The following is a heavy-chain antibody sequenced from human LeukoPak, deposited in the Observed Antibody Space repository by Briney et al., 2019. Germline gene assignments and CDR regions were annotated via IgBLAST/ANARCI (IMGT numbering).Heavy chain of an antibody. V-gene: IGHV3-7*03. CDR3: ARSKSEGYYYDSSGFDAFDI. J-gene: IGHJ3*02. CDR2: MTHDGSGK. D-gene: IGHD3-22*01. CDR1: GFTFSSYA. Sequence: PGRSLRLSCAASGFTFSSYAMHWVRQAPGKGPEWVASMTHDGSGKYYVDSVKGRFTISRDNAKNSLYLQMNSLRAEDTAVYYCARSKSEGYYYDSSGFDAFDIWGQGTMVTVSS.